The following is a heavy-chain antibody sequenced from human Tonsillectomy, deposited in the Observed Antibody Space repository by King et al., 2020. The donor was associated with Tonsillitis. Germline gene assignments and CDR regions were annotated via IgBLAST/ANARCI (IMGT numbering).Heavy chain of an antibody. CDR3: AKDGEKRFPPEGYFDY. CDR2: ISGTGTRT. CDR1: GFTFSSYA. J-gene: IGHJ4*02. V-gene: IGHV3-23*04. Sequence: VQLVESGGGLVQPGGSLRLSCAASGFTFSSYAMNWVRQAPGKGLEWVACISGTGTRTYYADSVKGRFINSRDNSKNTLYLQMNSLRAEDTAVYFCAKDGEKRFPPEGYFDYWGQGTLVTVSS. D-gene: IGHD4-17*01.